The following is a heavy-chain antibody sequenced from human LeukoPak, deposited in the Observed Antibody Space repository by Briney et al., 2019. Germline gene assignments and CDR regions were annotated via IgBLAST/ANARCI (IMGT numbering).Heavy chain of an antibody. CDR1: GGSISSSSYY. D-gene: IGHD5-12*01. J-gene: IGHJ4*02. Sequence: AETLSLTCTVSGGSISSSSYYGGWIRQPRGEGLEWIGSIYYSGSTYYNPSLKSRVTISVDTSKNQFSLKLSSVTAADTAVYYCARHEGRGVATPFDYWGQGTLVTVSS. CDR2: IYYSGST. V-gene: IGHV4-39*01. CDR3: ARHEGRGVATPFDY.